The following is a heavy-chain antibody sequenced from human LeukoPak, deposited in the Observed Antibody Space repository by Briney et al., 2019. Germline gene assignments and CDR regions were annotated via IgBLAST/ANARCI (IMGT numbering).Heavy chain of an antibody. CDR3: AKGFLASCSGTRCYPFDH. Sequence: TGGSLRLSCAASGFTFSSYAMNWVRQTPGKGLEWVSSIVDSGGNTYHADSVKGRFTISRDNSENTVYMQMDSLRAEDTAVYYCAKGFLASCSGTRCYPFDHWGQGTPVTVSS. D-gene: IGHD2-15*01. CDR2: IVDSGGNT. CDR1: GFTFSSYA. J-gene: IGHJ4*02. V-gene: IGHV3-23*01.